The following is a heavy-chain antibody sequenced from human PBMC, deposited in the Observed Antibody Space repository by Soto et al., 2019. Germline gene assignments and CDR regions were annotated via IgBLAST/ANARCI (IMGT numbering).Heavy chain of an antibody. CDR3: ARHTSGRHYYDS. D-gene: IGHD6-19*01. Sequence: SLRISCAASGFNFSDHYMNWIRQAPGKGLEWVSYISGSSRYTNFADSVKGRFTISRDNAKNSLYLQMNSLRAEDTAVYKWARHTSGRHYYDSCGQ. J-gene: IGHJ4*02. V-gene: IGHV3-11*06. CDR1: GFNFSDHY. CDR2: ISGSSRYT.